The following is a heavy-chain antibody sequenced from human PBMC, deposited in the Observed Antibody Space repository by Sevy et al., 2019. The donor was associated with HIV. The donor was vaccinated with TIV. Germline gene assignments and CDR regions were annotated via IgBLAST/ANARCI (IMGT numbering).Heavy chain of an antibody. CDR1: GFTVSSNY. CDR2: IYSGGST. D-gene: IGHD3-10*01. V-gene: IGHV3-53*01. CDR3: AIAGYYGSGSYKNYYYGMDV. J-gene: IGHJ6*02. Sequence: GGSLRLSCAASGFTVSSNYMSWVRQAPGKGLEWVSVIYSGGSTYYADSVKGRFTISRDNSKNTLYLQMNSLRAEDTAVYYCAIAGYYGSGSYKNYYYGMDVWGQGTTVTVSS.